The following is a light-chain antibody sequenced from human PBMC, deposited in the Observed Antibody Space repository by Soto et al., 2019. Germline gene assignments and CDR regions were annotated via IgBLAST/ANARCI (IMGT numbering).Light chain of an antibody. CDR1: SSNIGAGYD. Sequence: QSVLTQPPSVSGAPGQRVTISCTGSSSNIGAGYDVHWYQQHPGTAPKLLIYGNSNRPSGVPDRFSGSKSGTSASLAIAGLQAAEEDDYYCQSYDSSLSGWVFGGGTKLTVL. CDR3: QSYDSSLSGWV. J-gene: IGLJ3*02. CDR2: GNS. V-gene: IGLV1-40*01.